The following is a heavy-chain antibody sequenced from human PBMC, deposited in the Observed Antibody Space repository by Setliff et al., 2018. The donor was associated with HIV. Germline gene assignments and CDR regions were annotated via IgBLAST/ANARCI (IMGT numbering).Heavy chain of an antibody. CDR1: GFTFSDYY. D-gene: IGHD3-3*01. CDR2: ISSISSHI. CDR3: ATDTIFGVATLDY. V-gene: IGHV3-11*06. J-gene: IGHJ4*02. Sequence: GGSLRLSCAASGFTFSDYYMSWIRQAPGKGLEWVSYISSISSHIYYADSVKGRFTISRDTARNSLYLQINSLSAEDTAVYYCATDTIFGVATLDYWGQGTLVTVSS.